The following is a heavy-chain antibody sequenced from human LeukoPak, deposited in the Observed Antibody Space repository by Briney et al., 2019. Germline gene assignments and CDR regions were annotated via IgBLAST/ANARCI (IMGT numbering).Heavy chain of an antibody. CDR3: ARKKTVRGVQGGWFDP. J-gene: IGHJ5*02. D-gene: IGHD3-10*01. V-gene: IGHV3-72*01. CDR2: IRNKANSYTT. Sequence: GGSLRLSCAASGFTFSDHYMGWVRQAPGKGLEWVGRIRNKANSYTTEYAASVKGRFTISRDDSKNSLYLQMNSLRAEDTAVYYCARKKTVRGVQGGWFDPWGQGTLVTVSS. CDR1: GFTFSDHY.